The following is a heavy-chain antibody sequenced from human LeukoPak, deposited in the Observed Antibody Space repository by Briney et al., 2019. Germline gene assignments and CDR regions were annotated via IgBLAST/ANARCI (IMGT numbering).Heavy chain of an antibody. J-gene: IGHJ1*01. Sequence: GGSLRLSCVVSGLSFSDYGMHWVRQAPGKGLEWVAVIWSDGSNKYYADSVKGRFTISRDNSENTLYLQMNTLRAEDTAVYYCARAGWRYYDSSGYYYSYFQHWGQGTLVTVSS. CDR2: IWSDGSNK. V-gene: IGHV3-33*01. CDR1: GLSFSDYG. CDR3: ARAGWRYYDSSGYYYSYFQH. D-gene: IGHD3-22*01.